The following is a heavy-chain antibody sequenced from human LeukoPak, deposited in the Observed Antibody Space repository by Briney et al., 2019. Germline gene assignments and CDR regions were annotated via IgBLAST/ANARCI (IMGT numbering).Heavy chain of an antibody. V-gene: IGHV3-21*01. CDR3: ARDTSPKFSDSKSYYDAFDV. CDR1: GFTFSRYS. J-gene: IGHJ3*01. Sequence: GGSQTLSCAASGFTFSRYSMNWVRQSPGEGLEWVSSISSRSSYIYCGDSVKRRFTISRDNAKNSLYMQMSSLRVEDTAVYYCARDTSPKFSDSKSYYDAFDVWGQGTMVTVSS. CDR2: ISSRSSYI. D-gene: IGHD3-22*01.